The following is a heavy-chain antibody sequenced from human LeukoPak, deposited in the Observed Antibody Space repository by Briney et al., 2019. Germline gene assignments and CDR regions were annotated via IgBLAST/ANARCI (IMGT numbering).Heavy chain of an antibody. D-gene: IGHD6-6*01. CDR2: ITSSSTYT. V-gene: IGHV3-21*01. CDR3: ARTRGYSSSPIRTPCFDY. CDR1: GFSFSSYN. Sequence: KTGGSLRLSCAASGFSFSSYNMNWVLQTPGKGLEWVSSITSSSTYTFYADSVKGRFTISRDNARNSLYLQMNSLRGEDTAVYYCARTRGYSSSPIRTPCFDYWGQGTLVTVSS. J-gene: IGHJ4*02.